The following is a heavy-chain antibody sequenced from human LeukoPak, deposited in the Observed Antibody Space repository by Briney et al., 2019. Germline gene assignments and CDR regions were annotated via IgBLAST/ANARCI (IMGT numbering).Heavy chain of an antibody. CDR3: ARDVPTRGSPAFSPTYYMDV. J-gene: IGHJ6*03. V-gene: IGHV3-21*01. D-gene: IGHD3-10*01. CDR1: GFTFDNYA. CDR2: ISSSSSYI. Sequence: PGGSLRLSCAASGFTFDNYAMNWVRQAPGKGLEWVSSISSSSSYIYYADSVKGRFTISRDNAKNSLYLQMNSLRAEDTAVYYCARDVPTRGSPAFSPTYYMDVWGKGTTVTVSS.